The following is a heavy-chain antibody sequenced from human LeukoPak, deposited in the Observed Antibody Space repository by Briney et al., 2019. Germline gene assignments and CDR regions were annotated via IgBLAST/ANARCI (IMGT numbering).Heavy chain of an antibody. CDR1: GYTFTSYY. Sequence: ASVKVSCKASGYTFTSYYMHWVRQAPGQGLEWMGIINPSGGSTSYAQKFQGRVTMTRDTSTSTVHMELSSLRSEDTAVYYCATNGIRYFDWLPLDAFDIWGQGTMVTVSS. CDR3: ATNGIRYFDWLPLDAFDI. V-gene: IGHV1-46*01. D-gene: IGHD3-9*01. CDR2: INPSGGST. J-gene: IGHJ3*02.